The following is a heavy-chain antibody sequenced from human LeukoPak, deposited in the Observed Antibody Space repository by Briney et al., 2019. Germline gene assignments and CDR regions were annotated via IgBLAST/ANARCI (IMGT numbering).Heavy chain of an antibody. D-gene: IGHD4-17*01. Sequence: ASVKVSCKASGYTFTGYYMHWVRQAPGQGLEWMGWINPNSGGTNYAQKFQGRVTMTRDTSTSTVYMELSSLRSEDTAVYYCARGYGDYVFDYWGQGTLVTVSS. CDR3: ARGYGDYVFDY. J-gene: IGHJ4*02. CDR1: GYTFTGYY. V-gene: IGHV1-2*02. CDR2: INPNSGGT.